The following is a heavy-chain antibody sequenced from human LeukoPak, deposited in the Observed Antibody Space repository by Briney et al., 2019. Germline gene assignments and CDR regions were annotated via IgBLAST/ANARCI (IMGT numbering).Heavy chain of an antibody. D-gene: IGHD6-25*01. CDR1: GFTFSSYA. V-gene: IGHV3-30*03. CDR2: ISSDGRDK. Sequence: GGSLRLSCAASGFTFSSYAIHWVRQAPGKGLEWVAVISSDGRDKHHADSVKGRFTISRDNSKNTLYLQTNSLRAEDTAVYYCARDLRRLAAYYFDYWGQGTLVTVSS. J-gene: IGHJ4*02. CDR3: ARDLRRLAAYYFDY.